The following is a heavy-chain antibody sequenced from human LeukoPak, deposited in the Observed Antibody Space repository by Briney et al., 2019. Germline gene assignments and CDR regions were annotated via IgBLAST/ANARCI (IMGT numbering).Heavy chain of an antibody. CDR2: ISDSGGST. V-gene: IGHV3-23*01. Sequence: PGGSLRPSCAASGFTFSNYDMSWVRQAPGKGLEWVSSISDSGGSTYYADSVKGRFTISRDNSKNTLYLQMTNLRAADTAVYYCAKDLSRAVAADWFDPWDQGSLVTVSS. CDR1: GFTFSNYD. CDR3: AKDLSRAVAADWFDP. J-gene: IGHJ5*02. D-gene: IGHD6-19*01.